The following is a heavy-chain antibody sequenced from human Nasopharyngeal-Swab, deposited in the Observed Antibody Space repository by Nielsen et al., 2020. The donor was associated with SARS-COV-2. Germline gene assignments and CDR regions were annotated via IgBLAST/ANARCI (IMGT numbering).Heavy chain of an antibody. D-gene: IGHD4-23*01. CDR2: IYYSGST. J-gene: IGHJ4*02. CDR3: ARGAPMVVTSTYDY. Sequence: SETLSPTCTVSGGSISSYYWSWIRQPPGKGLEWIGYIYYSGSTNYNPSLKSRVTISVDTSKNQFFLKLSSVTAADTAVYYCARGAPMVVTSTYDYWGQGTLVTVSS. CDR1: GGSISSYY. V-gene: IGHV4-59*01.